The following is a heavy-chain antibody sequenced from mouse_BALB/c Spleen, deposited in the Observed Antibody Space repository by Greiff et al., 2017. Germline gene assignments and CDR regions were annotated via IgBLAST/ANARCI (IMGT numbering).Heavy chain of an antibody. CDR1: GYAFSSYW. Sequence: VKLQESGAELVRPGSSVKISCKASGYAFSSYWMNWVKQRPGQGLEWIGQIYPGDGDTNYNGKFKGKATLTADKSSSTAYMQLSSLTSEDSAVYFCARTGLLRAMDYWGQGTSVTVSS. CDR2: IYPGDGDT. V-gene: IGHV1-80*01. D-gene: IGHD2-3*01. CDR3: ARTGLLRAMDY. J-gene: IGHJ4*01.